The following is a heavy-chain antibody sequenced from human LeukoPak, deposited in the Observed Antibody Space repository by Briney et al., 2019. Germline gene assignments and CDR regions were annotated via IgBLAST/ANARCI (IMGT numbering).Heavy chain of an antibody. D-gene: IGHD3-16*02. V-gene: IGHV3-30*02. Sequence: GGSLRLSCAASGFTFSSYEMNWVRQAPGKGLEWVAFIRYDGSNKYYADSVKGRFTISRDNSKNTLYLQMNSLRAEDTAVYYCAKDSLRLGELSPHNWFDPWGQGTLVTVSS. J-gene: IGHJ5*02. CDR1: GFTFSSYE. CDR3: AKDSLRLGELSPHNWFDP. CDR2: IRYDGSNK.